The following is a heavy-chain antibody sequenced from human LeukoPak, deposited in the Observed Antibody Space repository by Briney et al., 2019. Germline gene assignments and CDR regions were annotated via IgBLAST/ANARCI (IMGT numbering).Heavy chain of an antibody. CDR3: ARQGSSSWYGWYFDL. CDR2: IYYSEST. Sequence: SETLSLTCSVSGGSISGTTHNWGWLRQPPGKGLEWIATIYYSESTKKSPSLKSRVTISLDTSRNQFSLKLSSVTAADTAVYYCARQGSSSWYGWYFDLWGRGSLVTVSS. CDR1: GGSISGTTHN. J-gene: IGHJ2*01. D-gene: IGHD6-13*01. V-gene: IGHV4-39*01.